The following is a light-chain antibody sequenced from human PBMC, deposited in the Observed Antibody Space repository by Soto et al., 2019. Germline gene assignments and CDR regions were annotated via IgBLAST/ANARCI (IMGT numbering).Light chain of an antibody. Sequence: DIQMTQSPSSLSASVGDRVTITCRASQSISSYLSWYQQKPGKAPKLLINVASTLQSGVPSRFSGSGSGTEFTLTISSLQPDDFATYFCQQYNSYRTFGQGTKVDIK. V-gene: IGKV1-39*01. CDR2: VAS. CDR1: QSISSY. CDR3: QQYNSYRT. J-gene: IGKJ1*01.